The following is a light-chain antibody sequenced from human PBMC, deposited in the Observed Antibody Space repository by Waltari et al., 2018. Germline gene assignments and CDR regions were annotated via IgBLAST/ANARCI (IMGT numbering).Light chain of an antibody. J-gene: IGLJ3*02. CDR2: EGN. CDR3: CSDAGSSTWV. Sequence: QSALTQPASVSGSPGQSITISCTGTSSDVGSYNQVSWYQQHPGKAPKLIIYEGNKWPAGVSNRVSGSKSGNTASLTISGLQAEDEADYYCCSDAGSSTWVFGGGTKLTVL. CDR1: SSDVGSYNQ. V-gene: IGLV2-23*01.